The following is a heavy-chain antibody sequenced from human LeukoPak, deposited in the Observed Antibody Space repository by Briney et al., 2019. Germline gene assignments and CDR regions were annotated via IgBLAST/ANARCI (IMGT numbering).Heavy chain of an antibody. J-gene: IGHJ3*02. CDR2: IIPIFGTA. CDR1: GGTFSSYA. V-gene: IGHV1-69*06. D-gene: IGHD5-12*01. Sequence: ASVKVSCKASGGTFSSYAISWVRQAPGQGLEWMGGIIPIFGTANYAQKFQGRVTITADKSTSTAYMELSSLRSEDTAVYYCARDQGGGYDSIRAFDIWGQGTMVTVSS. CDR3: ARDQGGGYDSIRAFDI.